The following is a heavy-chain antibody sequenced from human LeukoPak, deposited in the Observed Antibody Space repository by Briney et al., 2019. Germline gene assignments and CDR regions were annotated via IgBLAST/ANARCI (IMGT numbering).Heavy chain of an antibody. D-gene: IGHD6-13*01. CDR2: IYYSGST. J-gene: IGHJ4*02. CDR3: ARDDSSSWYSYNTYFDY. V-gene: IGHV4-39*07. CDR1: GGSISSSSYY. Sequence: PSETLSLTCTVSGGSISSSSYYWGWIRQPPGKGLEWIGSIYYSGSTYYNPSLKSRVTISVDTSKNQFSLKLSSVTAADTAVYYCARDDSSSWYSYNTYFDYWGQGTLVTVSS.